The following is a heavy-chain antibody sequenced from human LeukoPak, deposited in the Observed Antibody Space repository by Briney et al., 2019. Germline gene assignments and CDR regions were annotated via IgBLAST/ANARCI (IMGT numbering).Heavy chain of an antibody. CDR2: IRNDGGRT. CDR1: GFVFNSYS. Sequence: GGSLRLSCAATGFVFNSYSMHWVRQAPGKGLECVSAIRNDGGRTYYANSVRGRITISRDNSKNTLYLQMDSLTAEDTAFYYCAREEPAGSTDYWGQGTLVTVSS. V-gene: IGHV3-64*01. J-gene: IGHJ4*02. D-gene: IGHD1-14*01. CDR3: AREEPAGSTDY.